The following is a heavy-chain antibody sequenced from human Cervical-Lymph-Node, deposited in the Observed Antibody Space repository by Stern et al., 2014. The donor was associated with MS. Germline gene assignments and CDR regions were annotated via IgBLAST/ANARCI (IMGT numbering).Heavy chain of an antibody. D-gene: IGHD2-15*01. CDR3: TRHGDCSGGSCPDRN. CDR1: GFTFSGSA. J-gene: IGHJ4*02. Sequence: EVQLEESGGGLVQPGGSLKISCAASGFTFSGSAMHWVRQASGKGLEWVGLIRTKANTYATVYAASVKGRFTISRDDSKDTAYLQMNSLKTEDTAVYYCTRHGDCSGGSCPDRNWGQGTLVTVSS. V-gene: IGHV3-73*01. CDR2: IRTKANTYAT.